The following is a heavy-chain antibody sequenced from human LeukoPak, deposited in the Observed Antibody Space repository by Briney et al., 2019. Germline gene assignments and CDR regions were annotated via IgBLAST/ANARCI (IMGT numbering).Heavy chain of an antibody. Sequence: SETLSLTCTVSGGSISSYYWSWIRQPAGKGLEWIGHIYTSGSTNYNPSLKSRVTMSLDTSKNQFSLKLSSVTAADTAVYYCAREGSGNNYNRYYFDYWGQGTLVTVSS. V-gene: IGHV4-4*07. J-gene: IGHJ4*02. CDR3: AREGSGNNYNRYYFDY. D-gene: IGHD3-10*01. CDR2: IYTSGST. CDR1: GGSISSYY.